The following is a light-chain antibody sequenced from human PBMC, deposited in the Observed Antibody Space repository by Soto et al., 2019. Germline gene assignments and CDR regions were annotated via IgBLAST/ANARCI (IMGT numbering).Light chain of an antibody. Sequence: QSALTQHASVSGSPGQSITISCTGTSSDVGGYDYVSWYQLHPGKAPKLMVFEVSNRPSGVSYRFSGSKSGNTASLTISGLQAEDEAHYFCSSYSISTAYLFGTGTKVTVL. CDR3: SSYSISTAYL. J-gene: IGLJ1*01. CDR1: SSDVGGYDY. V-gene: IGLV2-14*01. CDR2: EVS.